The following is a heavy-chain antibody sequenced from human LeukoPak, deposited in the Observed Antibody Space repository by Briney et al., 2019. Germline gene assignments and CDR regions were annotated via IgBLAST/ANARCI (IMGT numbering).Heavy chain of an antibody. V-gene: IGHV3-7*01. CDR3: GREPALAVADY. D-gene: IGHD6-19*01. CDR2: INQDGSEY. Sequence: GGSLRLSCGISGFIFSSYWMNWVRQAPGKGLEWVANINQDGSEYYYVDSVKGRFTISRDNAKNSLYLQMNSLRDDDTGVYYCGREPALAVADYWGQGTLVTVSS. CDR1: GFIFSSYW. J-gene: IGHJ4*02.